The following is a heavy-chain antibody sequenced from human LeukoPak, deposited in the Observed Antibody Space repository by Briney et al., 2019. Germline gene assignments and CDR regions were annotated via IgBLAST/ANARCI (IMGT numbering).Heavy chain of an antibody. D-gene: IGHD1-26*01. V-gene: IGHV3-30*18. J-gene: IGHJ4*02. CDR2: ISYDGSNK. CDR3: AKIGATLETY. CDR1: GFTFSSYG. Sequence: GRSLRLSCAASGFTFSSYGMHWVRQAPGKGLEWVAVISYDGSNKYYADSVKGRFTISRDNSKNTLYLQMNSLRAEDTAVYYCAKIGATLETYWGQGTLVTVSS.